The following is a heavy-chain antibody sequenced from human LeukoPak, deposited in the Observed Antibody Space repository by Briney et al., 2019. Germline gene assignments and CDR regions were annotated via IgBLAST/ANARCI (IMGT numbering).Heavy chain of an antibody. CDR3: AKVSGTYYDFWSDDY. CDR2: ISGSGGST. D-gene: IGHD3-3*01. J-gene: IGHJ4*02. CDR1: GFTFSSYS. V-gene: IGHV3-23*01. Sequence: PGGSLRLSCAASGFTFSSYSMNWVRQAPGKGLEWVSAISGSGGSTYYADSVKGRFTISRDNSKNTLYLQMNSLRAEDTAVYYCAKVSGTYYDFWSDDYWGQGTLVTVSS.